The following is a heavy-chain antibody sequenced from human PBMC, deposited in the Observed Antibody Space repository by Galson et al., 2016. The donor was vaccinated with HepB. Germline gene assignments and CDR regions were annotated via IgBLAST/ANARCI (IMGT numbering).Heavy chain of an antibody. CDR1: GFIFTGSA. J-gene: IGHJ6*02. D-gene: IGHD6-6*01. V-gene: IGHV3-73*01. Sequence: SLRLSCAASGFIFTGSAMHWVRQASGKGLEWVGRISTKGNSYATAYAASVKGRFTISRDDSKSTAYLQMNSLTSEDTAVYYCSRQRAARLINNNMDVWGQGTTVTVSS. CDR2: ISTKGNSYAT. CDR3: SRQRAARLINNNMDV.